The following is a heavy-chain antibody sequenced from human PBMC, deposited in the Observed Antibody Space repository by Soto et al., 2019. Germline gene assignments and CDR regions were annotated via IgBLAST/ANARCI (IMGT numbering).Heavy chain of an antibody. J-gene: IGHJ4*02. V-gene: IGHV1-46*01. CDR3: ARGGLTDYGGNSAILDFDY. CDR2: INPSGGST. CDR1: GYTFTSYY. D-gene: IGHD4-17*01. Sequence: GASVKVSCKASGYTFTSYYMHWVRQAPGQGLEWMGIINPSGGSTSYAQKFQGRVTMTRDTSTSTVYMELSSLRSEDTAVYYCARGGLTDYGGNSAILDFDYWGQGTLVTVS.